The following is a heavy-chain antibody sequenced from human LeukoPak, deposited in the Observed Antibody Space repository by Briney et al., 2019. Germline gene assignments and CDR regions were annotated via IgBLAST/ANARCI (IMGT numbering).Heavy chain of an antibody. CDR2: ISSSGSYI. CDR3: ARDCTNGVCYSGLDY. CDR1: GFTFSSYW. Sequence: GGSLRLSCAASGFTFSSYWMSWVRQAPGKGLEWVSSISSSGSYIYYADSVKGRFTISRDNAKNSLYLQMNSLRAEDTAVYYCARDCTNGVCYSGLDYWGQGTLVTVSS. D-gene: IGHD2-8*01. V-gene: IGHV3-21*01. J-gene: IGHJ4*02.